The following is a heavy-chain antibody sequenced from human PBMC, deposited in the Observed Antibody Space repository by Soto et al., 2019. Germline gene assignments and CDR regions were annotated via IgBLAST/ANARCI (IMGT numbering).Heavy chain of an antibody. CDR1: GFIFSASA. V-gene: IGHV3-73*01. D-gene: IGHD3-10*01. CDR3: TVSGAHYYYTLDA. J-gene: IGHJ6*02. Sequence: GGSLRLSCAASGFIFSASAVHWVRQASGNGLEWIGRIRSKANNYATGYAASVNGRFTISRGDSKNTAYLQVNSLKTEDTAVYYCTVSGAHYYYTLDAWGQGTSVTVSS. CDR2: IRSKANNYAT.